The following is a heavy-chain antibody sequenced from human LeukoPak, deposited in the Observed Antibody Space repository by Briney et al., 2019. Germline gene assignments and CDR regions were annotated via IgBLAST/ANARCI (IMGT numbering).Heavy chain of an antibody. CDR2: ISGSGGST. V-gene: IGHV3-23*01. Sequence: GGSLRLSCAASGFTFINYAMTWVRQAPGKGLEWVSGISGSGGSTFYADSVKGRFTISRDNSKNALYLQMNSLRGDDTAVYYCAKNGFDSGTFSYYYYGMDVWGQGTTVTASS. CDR3: AKNGFDSGTFSYYYYGMDV. D-gene: IGHD3-10*01. J-gene: IGHJ6*02. CDR1: GFTFINYA.